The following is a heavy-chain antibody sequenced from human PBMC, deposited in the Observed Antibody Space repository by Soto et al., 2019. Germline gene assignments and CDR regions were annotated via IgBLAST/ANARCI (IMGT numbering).Heavy chain of an antibody. CDR3: AKDXEQLAPTNYYYYYGMDV. CDR1: GFTFSSYG. V-gene: IGHV3-30*18. Sequence: QPGGSLRLSCAASGFTFSSYGMHWVRQAPGKGLEWVAVISYDGRNKYYANSVKGRFTISRDNSKNTLYLQMNSLRAEDTAVYYCAKDXEQLAPTNYYYYYGMDVWGQGTTVTVSS. CDR2: ISYDGRNK. D-gene: IGHD6-6*01. J-gene: IGHJ6*02.